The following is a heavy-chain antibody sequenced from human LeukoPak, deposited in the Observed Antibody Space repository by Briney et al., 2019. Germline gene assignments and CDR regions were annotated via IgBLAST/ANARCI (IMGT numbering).Heavy chain of an antibody. CDR2: MYYSGST. CDR1: GGSISSSSYY. J-gene: IGHJ4*02. V-gene: IGHV4-39*01. Sequence: PSETLSLTCTVSGGSISSSSYYWGWIRQPPGKGLEWIGSMYYSGSTYHNPSLKSRVTISVDTSKNQFSLKLSSVTAADTAVYYCATSSGSYYYWGQGTLVTVSS. D-gene: IGHD1-26*01. CDR3: ATSSGSYYY.